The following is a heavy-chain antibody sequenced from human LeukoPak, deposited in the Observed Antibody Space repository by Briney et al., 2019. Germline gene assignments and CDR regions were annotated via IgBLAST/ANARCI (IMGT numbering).Heavy chain of an antibody. V-gene: IGHV3-23*01. D-gene: IGHD3-3*01. Sequence: GGSLRLSCAASGFTFSTYAMNWVRQAPGKGLEWVSSITGRGDVPFYADSLKDRFTISRDNWKNMLYLEMSSLRVEDTAVYYCAKDRPNYHENNGHYYTPNGDSWGQGTLVTVSS. CDR1: GFTFSTYA. CDR2: ITGRGDVP. J-gene: IGHJ5*01. CDR3: AKDRPNYHENNGHYYTPNGDS.